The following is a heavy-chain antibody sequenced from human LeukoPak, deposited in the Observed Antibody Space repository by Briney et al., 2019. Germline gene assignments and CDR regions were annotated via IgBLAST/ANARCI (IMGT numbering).Heavy chain of an antibody. CDR3: AKGIVNWGESYFDS. J-gene: IGHJ4*02. V-gene: IGHV1-8*01. Sequence: ASVKVSCKASGYTFTSYDINWVRQATGQGLEWMGWMNPNSGNTGYAQKFQGRVTMTRNTSISTAYMELSSLRSEDTAVYYCAKGIVNWGESYFDSWGQGTLVTVSS. CDR2: MNPNSGNT. D-gene: IGHD7-27*01. CDR1: GYTFTSYD.